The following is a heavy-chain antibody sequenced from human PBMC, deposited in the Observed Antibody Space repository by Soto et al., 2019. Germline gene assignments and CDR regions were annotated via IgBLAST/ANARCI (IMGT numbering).Heavy chain of an antibody. J-gene: IGHJ6*02. CDR2: IGYDGSND. V-gene: IGHV3-30*02. D-gene: IGHD2-21*01. CDR3: AKGRIHLLLPYYHHHYGLAV. Sequence: GYLRLSCAGSGFTFSECGMHWVRQAPGKGLEWVAFIGYDGSNDYYRDSVKGRFTISRDNYKNTLYLQMNSLRVEDTAVYYCAKGRIHLLLPYYHHHYGLAVCGQGTTVTGSS. CDR1: GFTFSECG.